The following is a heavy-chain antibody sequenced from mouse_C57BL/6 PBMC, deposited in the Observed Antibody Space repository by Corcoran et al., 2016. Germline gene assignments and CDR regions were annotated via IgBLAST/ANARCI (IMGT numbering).Heavy chain of an antibody. CDR3: ARYSTDY. J-gene: IGHJ2*01. V-gene: IGHV1-26*01. CDR2: INPNNGGT. CDR1: GYKFTDYY. Sequence: EVQLQQSGPELVKPGASVKISCKASGYKFTDYYMNWVKQSHGKSLEWIGDINPNNGGTSYNQKFKGKATLTVDKSSSTAYMELRSLTSEDSAVYYCARYSTDYWGQGTTLAVSS. D-gene: IGHD2-5*01.